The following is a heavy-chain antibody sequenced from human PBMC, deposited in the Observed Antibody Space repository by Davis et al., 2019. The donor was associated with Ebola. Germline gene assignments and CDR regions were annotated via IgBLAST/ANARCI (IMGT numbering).Heavy chain of an antibody. J-gene: IGHJ5*02. V-gene: IGHV1-24*01. CDR1: GYSLSEVS. CDR3: ATVLNVGSGRGWYDP. CDR2: SDPEGGET. D-gene: IGHD3-10*01. Sequence: ASVKVSCKLSGYSLSEVSIYWVRQALGEGLEWMGGSDPEGGETIYAQKFQGRVTMTEDISTDTAYMEIRSLTSEDTAVYYCATVLNVGSGRGWYDPWGQGTLVAVSS.